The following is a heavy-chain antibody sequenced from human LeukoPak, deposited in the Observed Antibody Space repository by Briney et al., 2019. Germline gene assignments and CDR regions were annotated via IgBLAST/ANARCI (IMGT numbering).Heavy chain of an antibody. Sequence: GGSLRLSCAASGFTFSYYAIHWVRQAQGKGLEWVAVISYDGTYKYYADSVKGRFNISRDNSKNTLYLQMNSLRAEDSAVYYCAKNTKPTLVTPDFWGQGTLVTVSS. CDR3: AKNTKPTLVTPDF. V-gene: IGHV3-30-3*02. CDR2: ISYDGTYK. CDR1: GFTFSYYA. J-gene: IGHJ4*02. D-gene: IGHD4-23*01.